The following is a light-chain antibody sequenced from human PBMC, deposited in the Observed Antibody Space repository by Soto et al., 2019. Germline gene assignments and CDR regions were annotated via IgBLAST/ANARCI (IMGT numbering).Light chain of an antibody. Sequence: DIQMTQSPSSLSASVGDRVTIICRASQTITNSLNWYQHKPGKAPKLLIYAASSFQSGVPSRFSGSASGTDFTLTISSLQPEDFATYYCQQSDSNPRTFGQGTKLEIK. CDR2: AAS. V-gene: IGKV1-39*01. J-gene: IGKJ2*01. CDR3: QQSDSNPRT. CDR1: QTITNS.